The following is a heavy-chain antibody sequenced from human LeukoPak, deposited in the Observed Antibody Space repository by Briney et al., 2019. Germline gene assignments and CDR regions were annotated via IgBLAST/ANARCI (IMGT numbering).Heavy chain of an antibody. V-gene: IGHV3-7*03. CDR2: IKQDGSEK. J-gene: IGHJ6*04. CDR3: ARKAYGLDV. Sequence: GGTQRLSCAPSGFTLSSFWMSWVLQAPGQGLEWVANIKQDGSEKYYVDSVKGRFTISRDNAKNSLYLQMNSLRADDTAVYYCARKAYGLDVWGKGTTVTVSS. CDR1: GFTLSSFW.